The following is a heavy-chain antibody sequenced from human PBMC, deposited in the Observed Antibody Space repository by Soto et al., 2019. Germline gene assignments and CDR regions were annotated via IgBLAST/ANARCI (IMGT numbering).Heavy chain of an antibody. J-gene: IGHJ4*02. V-gene: IGHV2-5*02. CDR3: AHRSLQSQWVGY. D-gene: IGHD4-4*01. Sequence: QITLKESGPTLVKPTQTLTLTCTFSGFSLSTSGVGVGWIRQPPGKALEWLALIYWDDDKRYSPSLRSRLTTPKHTSKNQVVLTLTNMDPVDTATYYCAHRSLQSQWVGYWAQGTLVTVSS. CDR1: GFSLSTSGVG. CDR2: IYWDDDK.